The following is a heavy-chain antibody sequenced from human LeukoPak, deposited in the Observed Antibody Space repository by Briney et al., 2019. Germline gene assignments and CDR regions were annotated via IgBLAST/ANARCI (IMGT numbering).Heavy chain of an antibody. CDR3: ARASSSWQGVFDY. CDR2: IYHSGST. CDR1: GGSISSGGYY. J-gene: IGHJ4*02. D-gene: IGHD6-13*01. Sequence: SSETLSLTCTVSGGSISSGGYYWSWIRQPPGKGLEWIGYIYHSGSTYYNPSLKSRVTISVDRSKNQFSLKLSSVTAADTAVYYCARASSSWQGVFDYWGQGTLVTVSS. V-gene: IGHV4-30-2*01.